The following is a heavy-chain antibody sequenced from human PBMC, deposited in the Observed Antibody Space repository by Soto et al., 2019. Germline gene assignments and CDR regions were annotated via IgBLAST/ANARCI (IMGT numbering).Heavy chain of an antibody. CDR1: GGSISSGGYY. Sequence: QVQLQESGPGLVKPSQTLSLTCTVSGGSISSGGYYWSWIRQHPGKGLEWIGYIYYSGCTYYNPTLKSRVTLSVDPSKNQFSVKLSSATAADTAVYYCARSSQSTVPTFDYWGQGTLVTVSS. D-gene: IGHD4-17*01. CDR2: IYYSGCT. J-gene: IGHJ4*02. V-gene: IGHV4-31*03. CDR3: ARSSQSTVPTFDY.